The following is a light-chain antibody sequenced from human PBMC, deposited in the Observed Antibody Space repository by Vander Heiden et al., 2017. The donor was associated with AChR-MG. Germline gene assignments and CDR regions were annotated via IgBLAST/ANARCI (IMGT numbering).Light chain of an antibody. J-gene: IGLJ2*01. CDR3: SSYTSSSTLDVV. Sequence: QSALTQPASVSGSPGQSITISCTGTSSDVGGYNYVSWYQQHPGQAPELIIYEVSNRTSRVCSRFPGSKSGNTASLTMSGLQAEDEADYYCSSYTSSSTLDVVFGGGTKLTVL. V-gene: IGLV2-14*01. CDR1: SSDVGGYNY. CDR2: EVS.